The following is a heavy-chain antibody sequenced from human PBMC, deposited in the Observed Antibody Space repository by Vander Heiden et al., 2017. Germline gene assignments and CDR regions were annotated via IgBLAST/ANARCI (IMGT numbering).Heavy chain of an antibody. V-gene: IGHV3-33*01. Sequence: QVYLVESGGGVVQPGRSLRLCCAASGFSFRRSGMHWVRQAPGKGLEWVAVIWYVVSNKYYVDSVKGRFTISRDNSKNTLYLQMNSLRVEDTAVYYCMGGAGSLWVQVTLVTVSS. CDR3: MGGAGSL. CDR1: GFSFRRSG. D-gene: IGHD3-10*01. CDR2: IWYVVSNK. J-gene: IGHJ4*02.